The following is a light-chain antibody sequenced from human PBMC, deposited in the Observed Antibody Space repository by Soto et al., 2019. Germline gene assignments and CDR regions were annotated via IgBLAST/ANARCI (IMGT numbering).Light chain of an antibody. CDR3: LHHGSSLWT. Sequence: EIVLTQSPGTLSLSPGERATLSCRASQSVSSSYLAWYQQKPGQAPRLLIYGASSRATGIPDRFSGSRSGPEFTLTINSLQSEDFAMYYCLHHGSSLWTFGQGAKVDI. CDR2: GAS. CDR1: QSVSSSY. J-gene: IGKJ1*01. V-gene: IGKV3-20*01.